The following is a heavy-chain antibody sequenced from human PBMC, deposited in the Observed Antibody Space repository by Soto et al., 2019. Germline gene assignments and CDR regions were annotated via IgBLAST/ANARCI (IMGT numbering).Heavy chain of an antibody. CDR2: ISSSSSYI. J-gene: IGHJ3*02. D-gene: IGHD3-9*01. CDR1: GFTFSSYS. CDR3: AGEYDILTPDAFDI. Sequence: PGGSLRLSCAASGFTFSSYSVNWVRQAPGKGLEWVSSISSSSSYIYYADSVKCRFTISRDNAKNSLYLQMNSLRAEDTAVYYCAGEYDILTPDAFDIWGQGTMVTVSS. V-gene: IGHV3-21*01.